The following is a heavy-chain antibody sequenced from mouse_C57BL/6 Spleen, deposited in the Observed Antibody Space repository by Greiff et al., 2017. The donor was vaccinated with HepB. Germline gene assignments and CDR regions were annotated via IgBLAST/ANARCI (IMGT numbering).Heavy chain of an antibody. CDR3: AREGIDYYGSSYGYFDV. J-gene: IGHJ1*03. CDR1: GFTFSDYG. Sequence: EVHLVESGGGLVKPGGSLKLSCAASGFTFSDYGMHWVRQAPEKGLEWVAYISSGSSTIYYADTVKGRFTISRDNAKNTLFLQMTSLRSEDTAMYYCAREGIDYYGSSYGYFDVWGTGTTVTVSS. CDR2: ISSGSSTI. D-gene: IGHD1-1*01. V-gene: IGHV5-17*01.